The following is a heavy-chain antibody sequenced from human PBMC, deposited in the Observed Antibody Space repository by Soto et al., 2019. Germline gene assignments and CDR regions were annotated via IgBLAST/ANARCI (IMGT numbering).Heavy chain of an antibody. CDR1: GGAISSGDYY. CDR2: IHHTGSP. CDR3: ARSRHSGSYFFDY. Sequence: SETLSLTCTVSGGAISSGDYYWSWIRQPPGKGLEWIAYIHHTGSPYYNLSLKSRLTISIDTSKNQFSLRLSSVTAADTAVYYCARSRHSGSYFFDYWGQGILVTVSS. J-gene: IGHJ4*02. V-gene: IGHV4-30-4*01. D-gene: IGHD1-26*01.